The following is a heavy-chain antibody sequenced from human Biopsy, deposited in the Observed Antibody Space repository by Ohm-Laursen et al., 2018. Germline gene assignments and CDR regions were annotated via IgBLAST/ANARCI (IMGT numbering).Heavy chain of an antibody. CDR2: VMPIFGTA. J-gene: IGHJ6*02. D-gene: IGHD4-17*01. V-gene: IGHV1-69*06. CDR1: GNTFATYH. Sequence: GASVKVSCKASGNTFATYHIHWVRQAPGQGLEWMGGVMPIFGTANYAQKFQGRVTITVDKSTSTAHLDLSSLRSEDTAVYYCATRVTPVTTLYYYAMDVWGQGTTVTVSS. CDR3: ATRVTPVTTLYYYAMDV.